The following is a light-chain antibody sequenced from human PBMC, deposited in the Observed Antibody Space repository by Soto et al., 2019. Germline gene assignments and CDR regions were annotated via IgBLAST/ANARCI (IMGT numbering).Light chain of an antibody. V-gene: IGKV3-15*01. Sequence: IVMPQSPATLSVSPGERATLSCRASQSINTNLAWYQQKPGQAPRLLIYAASTRATGLPARFSGSGSGTEFTLTITSLQSEDFAVYYCQQYDFWPPVTFGQGTRLEIK. J-gene: IGKJ5*01. CDR2: AAS. CDR1: QSINTN. CDR3: QQYDFWPPVT.